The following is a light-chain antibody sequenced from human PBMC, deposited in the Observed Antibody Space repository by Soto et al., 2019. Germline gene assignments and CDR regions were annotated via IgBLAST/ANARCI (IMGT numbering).Light chain of an antibody. J-gene: IGKJ3*01. CDR2: GAS. Sequence: EIVLTQSPGTLSLSPGERATLSCRASQSVSSSYLAWYQQKPGQAPRLLIYGASSRATGIPDRFSGSGSGTDFTLTIRRLEPEDFAVYYCQQYGSSIFTFGPGTKVDIQ. CDR1: QSVSSSY. V-gene: IGKV3-20*01. CDR3: QQYGSSIFT.